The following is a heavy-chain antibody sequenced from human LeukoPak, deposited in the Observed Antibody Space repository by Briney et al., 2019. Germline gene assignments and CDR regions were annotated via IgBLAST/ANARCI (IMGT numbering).Heavy chain of an antibody. J-gene: IGHJ6*03. CDR1: GGSISSHY. D-gene: IGHD3-3*01. CDR3: ARHDFWSGYNTDV. CDR2: IYYSGST. V-gene: IGHV4-59*11. Sequence: KTSETLSLTCTVSGGSISSHYWSWIRQPPGKGLEWIGYIYYSGSTNYNPSLKSRVTISVDTSKNQFSLKLSSVTAADTAVYYCARHDFWSGYNTDVWGKGTTVTVSS.